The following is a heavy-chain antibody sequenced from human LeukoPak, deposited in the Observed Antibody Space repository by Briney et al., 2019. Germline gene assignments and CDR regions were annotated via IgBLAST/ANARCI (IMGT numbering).Heavy chain of an antibody. V-gene: IGHV4-38-2*02. CDR1: GYSISSGYY. CDR2: IYHSGST. J-gene: IGHJ3*02. CDR3: ARVAPDAAFDI. Sequence: SETLSLTCTVSGYSISSGYYWGWIRQPPGKGLEWIGSIYHSGSTYYDPSLKSRVTISVDTSKNQFSLKLSSVTAADTAVYYCARVAPDAAFDIWGQGTMVTVSS. D-gene: IGHD3-3*02.